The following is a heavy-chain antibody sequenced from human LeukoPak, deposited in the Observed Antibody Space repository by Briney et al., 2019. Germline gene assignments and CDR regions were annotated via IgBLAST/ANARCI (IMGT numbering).Heavy chain of an antibody. D-gene: IGHD4-11*01. CDR1: GGTFSSYA. V-gene: IGHV1-69*05. J-gene: IGHJ4*02. CDR3: ARDDYSNGRSIDY. CDR2: IIPIFGTA. Sequence: GASVKVSCKASGGTFSSYAISWVRQAPGQGLEWMGGIIPIFGTANYAQKFQGRVTITTDESTSTAYMELSSLRSEDTAVYYCARDDYSNGRSIDYWGQGTLVTVSS.